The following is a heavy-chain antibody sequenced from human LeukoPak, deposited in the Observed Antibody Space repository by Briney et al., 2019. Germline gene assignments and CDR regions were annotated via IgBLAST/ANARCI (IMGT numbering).Heavy chain of an antibody. Sequence: GASVKGSCKASGGTFSSYAISWVRQTPGQGLEWMGGIIPIFGTANYAQKFQGRVTITADESTSTAYMELSSPRSEDTAVYYCARDDNGYSSSWYDSWGQGTLVTVSS. CDR2: IIPIFGTA. CDR1: GGTFSSYA. D-gene: IGHD6-13*01. V-gene: IGHV1-69*13. CDR3: ARDDNGYSSSWYDS. J-gene: IGHJ5*02.